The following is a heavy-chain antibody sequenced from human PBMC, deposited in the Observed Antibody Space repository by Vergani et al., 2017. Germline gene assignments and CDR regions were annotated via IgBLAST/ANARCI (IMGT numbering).Heavy chain of an antibody. V-gene: IGHV3-48*03. Sequence: EVQLVESGGGLVQPGGSLRLSCAASGFTFSSYEMHWVRQAPGKGLEWVSYISSSGSTIYNADSVKGRFPIARDNAKNSLFLQMNSLGGEDTAVYYCAREYRYSDSAGDAFDIWGQGTMVTVSS. CDR3: AREYRYSDSAGDAFDI. CDR1: GFTFSSYE. J-gene: IGHJ3*02. D-gene: IGHD3-16*02. CDR2: ISSSGSTI.